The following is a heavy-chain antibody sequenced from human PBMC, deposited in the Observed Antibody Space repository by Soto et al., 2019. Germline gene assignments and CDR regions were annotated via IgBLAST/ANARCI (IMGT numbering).Heavy chain of an antibody. CDR2: INAGNGNT. J-gene: IGHJ3*02. V-gene: IGHV1-3*01. D-gene: IGHD2-2*01. Sequence: ASVKVSCKASGYTFTSYAMHWVRQAPGQRLEWMGWINAGNGNTKYSQKFQDRVTITRDRSMSTAYMELSSLRSEDTAMYYCARSRIVVVPAARSHDAFDIWGQGTMVTVSS. CDR1: GYTFTSYA. CDR3: ARSRIVVVPAARSHDAFDI.